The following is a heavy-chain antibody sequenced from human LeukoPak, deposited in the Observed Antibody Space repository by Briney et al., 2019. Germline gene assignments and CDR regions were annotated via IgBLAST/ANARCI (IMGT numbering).Heavy chain of an antibody. D-gene: IGHD4-17*01. J-gene: IGHJ4*02. V-gene: IGHV3-48*04. CDR1: GFSFSTYS. Sequence: GGSLRLSCAASGFSFSTYSLNWVRQAPGKGLEWVSYISSSGINTYYADSVKGRFTISRDNAKNSLCLQMNSLRAEDTAVYYCASERRTVIDSWGQGTLVTVSS. CDR2: ISSSGINT. CDR3: ASERRTVIDS.